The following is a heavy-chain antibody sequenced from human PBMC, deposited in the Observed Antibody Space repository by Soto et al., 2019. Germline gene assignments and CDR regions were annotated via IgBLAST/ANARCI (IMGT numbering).Heavy chain of an antibody. CDR3: ARRRDIVVVPAAEKNAFDI. Sequence: SETLSLTCAVSSGSISSSNWWSGVRQPPGKGLEWIGEIYHSGSTNYNPSLKSRVTISVDKSKNQFSLKLSSVTAADTAVYYCARRRDIVVVPAAEKNAFDIWGQGTMVTVSS. CDR1: SGSISSSNW. D-gene: IGHD2-2*01. J-gene: IGHJ3*02. V-gene: IGHV4-4*02. CDR2: IYHSGST.